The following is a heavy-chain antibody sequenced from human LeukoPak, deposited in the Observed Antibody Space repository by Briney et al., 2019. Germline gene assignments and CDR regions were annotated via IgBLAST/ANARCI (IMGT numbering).Heavy chain of an antibody. D-gene: IGHD6-13*01. Sequence: ASVKVSCKASGYTFTSYAMHWVRQAPGQRLEWMGWINAGNGNTKYSQEFQGRVTITRDTSASTAYMELSSLRSEDMAVYYCARGSSWYSSNWFDPWGQGTLVTVSS. CDR2: INAGNGNT. CDR3: ARGSSWYSSNWFDP. CDR1: GYTFTSYA. V-gene: IGHV1-3*03. J-gene: IGHJ5*02.